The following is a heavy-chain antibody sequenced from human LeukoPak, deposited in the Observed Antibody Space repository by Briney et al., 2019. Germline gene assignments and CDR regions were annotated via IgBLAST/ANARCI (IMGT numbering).Heavy chain of an antibody. J-gene: IGHJ4*02. Sequence: GASVKVSCKASGYIFTSYYMHWVRQALGQGLEWMGIINPSDDTTSYAQKFQGRITMTRDTSTSTVYMELSSLRSEDTAVYYCARDFRLGRSSLPLDYWGQGTLVTVSS. CDR3: ARDFRLGRSSLPLDY. V-gene: IGHV1-46*01. D-gene: IGHD6-6*01. CDR1: GYIFTSYY. CDR2: INPSDDTT.